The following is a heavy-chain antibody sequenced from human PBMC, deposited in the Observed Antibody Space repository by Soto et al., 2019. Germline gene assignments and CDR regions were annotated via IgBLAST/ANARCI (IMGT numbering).Heavy chain of an antibody. CDR3: ARDESERYYDFWSGYYDPGTFDY. V-gene: IGHV3-21*01. CDR1: GFPFIGFS. D-gene: IGHD3-3*01. Sequence: EVQLVESGGGLVKPGGPLRLSCAASGFPFIGFSLNWVRQAQGRGLEWVSSIISSRSYIYYADSVKGRLTISRDNAKNSLYLQMNSLRAEDTAVYYCARDESERYYDFWSGYYDPGTFDYWGQGTLVTVSS. J-gene: IGHJ4*02. CDR2: IISSRSYI.